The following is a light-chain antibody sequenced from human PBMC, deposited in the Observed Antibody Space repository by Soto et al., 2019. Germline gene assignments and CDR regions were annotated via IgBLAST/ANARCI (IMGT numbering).Light chain of an antibody. CDR2: EGT. Sequence: QSALTQPASMSGSPGQSITISCTGASSDVGSYNLVSWYQQHPDKAPKLMIYEGTKRPSGVSNRFSGSKSGNTASLTISGLQAEDEADYYCSSYAGDSTLVFGGGTKLTVL. CDR3: SSYAGDSTLV. V-gene: IGLV2-23*01. J-gene: IGLJ2*01. CDR1: SSDVGSYNL.